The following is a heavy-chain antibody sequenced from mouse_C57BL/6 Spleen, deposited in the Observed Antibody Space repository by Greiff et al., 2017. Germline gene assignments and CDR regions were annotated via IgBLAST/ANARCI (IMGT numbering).Heavy chain of an antibody. CDR2: ISSGSSTI. CDR3: ARQNTTVVADYAMDY. V-gene: IGHV5-17*01. J-gene: IGHJ4*01. D-gene: IGHD1-1*01. CDR1: GFTFSDYG. Sequence: EVMLVESGGGLVKPGGSLKLSCAASGFTFSDYGMHWVRQAPEQGLAWVAYISSGSSTIYYADTVKGRFTFSRDNATNTLFLQMTSLRSEDTAMYYCARQNTTVVADYAMDYWGQGTSVTVSS.